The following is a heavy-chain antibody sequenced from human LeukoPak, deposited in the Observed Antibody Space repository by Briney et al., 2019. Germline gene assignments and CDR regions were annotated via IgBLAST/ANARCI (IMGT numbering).Heavy chain of an antibody. J-gene: IGHJ4*02. D-gene: IGHD3-22*01. CDR3: ARENGYYDSSGYSRPIDY. V-gene: IGHV4-38-2*02. CDR1: GYSISSGYY. Sequence: PSETLSLTCTVSGYSISSGYYWGWIRQPPGKGLEWIGEINHSGSTNYNPSLKSRVTISVDTSKNQFSLKLSSVTAADTAVYYCARENGYYDSSGYSRPIDYWGQGTLVTVSS. CDR2: INHSGST.